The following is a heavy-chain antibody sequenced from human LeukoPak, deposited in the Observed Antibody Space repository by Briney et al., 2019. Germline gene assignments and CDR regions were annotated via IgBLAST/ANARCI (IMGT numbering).Heavy chain of an antibody. CDR3: AKDLDGF. J-gene: IGHJ4*02. Sequence: GGSLRLSCAASGFTFSNYGMHWVRQAPGKGLEWVGVIRFDGSDQYYANSVKGRFTISRDNSKNTLYLQMTSLRAEDTAVYYCAKDLDGFWGQGTLVTVSS. CDR2: IRFDGSDQ. CDR1: GFTFSNYG. V-gene: IGHV3-33*06. D-gene: IGHD6-25*01.